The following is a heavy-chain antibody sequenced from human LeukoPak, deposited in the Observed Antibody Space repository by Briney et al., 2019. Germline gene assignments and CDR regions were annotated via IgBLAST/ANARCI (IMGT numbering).Heavy chain of an antibody. CDR3: ARHSWRYCSGLKDY. J-gene: IGHJ4*02. Sequence: PSETLSLTCSVSVVSMNGYYWSWLRQSAGDRLEWIGHVDSSGNTNYNPSLESRVTMSVDTSKKQFSLKLTSVTAADTAVYYCARHSWRYCSGLKDYWGQGTLVTVSS. D-gene: IGHD2-15*01. CDR2: VDSSGNT. V-gene: IGHV4-4*07. CDR1: VVSMNGYY.